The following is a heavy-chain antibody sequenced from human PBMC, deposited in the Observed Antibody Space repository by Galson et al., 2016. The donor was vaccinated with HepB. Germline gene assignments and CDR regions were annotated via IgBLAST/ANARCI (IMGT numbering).Heavy chain of an antibody. Sequence: SLRLSCAASGFTLSNSAMSWVRQAPGKGLEWVSAMSDSGDSTYYADSVKGRFTISRDNSKNTLYLQMNSLRAEDTAVYYCARAPLEMATIQRGYFDYWGQGTLVTVSS. CDR2: MSDSGDST. CDR1: GFTLSNSA. J-gene: IGHJ4*02. D-gene: IGHD5-24*01. CDR3: ARAPLEMATIQRGYFDY. V-gene: IGHV3-23*01.